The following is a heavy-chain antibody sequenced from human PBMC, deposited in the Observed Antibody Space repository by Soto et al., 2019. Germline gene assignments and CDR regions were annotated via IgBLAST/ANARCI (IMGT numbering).Heavy chain of an antibody. CDR2: INHSGST. CDR3: ARNGFGEQPTDYYYYMDV. D-gene: IGHD3-10*01. J-gene: IGHJ6*03. Sequence: SETLSLTCAVYGGSFSGYYWSWIRQPPGKGLEWIGEINHSGSTNYNPSLKSRVTISVDTSKNQFSLKLSSVTAADTAVYYCARNGFGEQPTDYYYYMDVWGKGTTVTVSS. CDR1: GGSFSGYY. V-gene: IGHV4-34*01.